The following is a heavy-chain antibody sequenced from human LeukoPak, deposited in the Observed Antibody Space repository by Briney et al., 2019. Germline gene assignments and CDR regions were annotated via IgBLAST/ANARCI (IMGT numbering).Heavy chain of an antibody. V-gene: IGHV4-61*02. CDR1: GGSISSSSYY. CDR3: ARGRVSSSTWYSTYYYYFYMDV. Sequence: SETLSLTCTVSGGSISSSSYYWSWIRQPAGKGLEWIGRIYTSGSTNYNPSLKSRVTISVDTAKNLFSLRLRSVTAADTAVYFCARGRVSSSTWYSTYYYYFYMDVWGKGTTVTVSS. J-gene: IGHJ6*03. D-gene: IGHD1-1*01. CDR2: IYTSGST.